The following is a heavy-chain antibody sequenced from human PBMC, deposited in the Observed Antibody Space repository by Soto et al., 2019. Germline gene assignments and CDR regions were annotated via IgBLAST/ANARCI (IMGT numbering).Heavy chain of an antibody. V-gene: IGHV6-1*01. D-gene: IGHD6-19*01. J-gene: IGHJ3*02. Sequence: QVQLQQSGPGLVKPSQTLSLTCAISGDSVSSNSAAWNWIRQSPSRGLEWLGRTYYRSKWYNEYAVSVKSRINVNPDTSKNQFSLQLNSVTPEDTAVYFCARENRLAVAAPGAFDIWGQGTMVTVSS. CDR2: TYYRSKWYN. CDR3: ARENRLAVAAPGAFDI. CDR1: GDSVSSNSAA.